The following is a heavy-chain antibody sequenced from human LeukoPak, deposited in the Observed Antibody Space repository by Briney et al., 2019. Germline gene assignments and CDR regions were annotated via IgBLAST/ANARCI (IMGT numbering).Heavy chain of an antibody. CDR2: INPNSGGT. CDR1: GYTFTDYY. D-gene: IGHD3-22*01. V-gene: IGHV1-2*02. Sequence: ASVKVSCKASGYTFTDYYMHWVRQAPGQGLEWVGWINPNSGGTNYAQKFQGRVTMTRDTSINTAYMELSGLRPDDTAVYYCAVSRFYYDSSGYPYSAFDIWGQGTMVTVSS. J-gene: IGHJ3*02. CDR3: AVSRFYYDSSGYPYSAFDI.